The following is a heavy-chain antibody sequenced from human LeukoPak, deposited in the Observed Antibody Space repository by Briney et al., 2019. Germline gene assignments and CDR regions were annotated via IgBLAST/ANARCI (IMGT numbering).Heavy chain of an antibody. J-gene: IGHJ4*02. D-gene: IGHD6-6*01. CDR1: GFTFSSYA. Sequence: QPGRSLRLSCAASGFTFSSYAMHWVRQAPGKGLEWVAVISYDGSNKYYADSVKGRFTISRDNSKNTPYLQMNSLRAEDTAVYYCARALLAARPYFDYWGQGTLVTVPS. CDR3: ARALLAARPYFDY. V-gene: IGHV3-30-3*01. CDR2: ISYDGSNK.